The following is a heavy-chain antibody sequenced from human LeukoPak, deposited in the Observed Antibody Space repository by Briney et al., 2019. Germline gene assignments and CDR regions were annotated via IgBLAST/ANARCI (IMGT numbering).Heavy chain of an antibody. CDR2: IFAGGTT. Sequence: PSETLSLTCVVSGYSITSHYWSWIRQSPGKGLEWIGNIFAGGTTNYNPSLKSRVSISMDTSKNQFSLKMTSVTAADTAIYFCARGLWFGEQDGLGIWGPGTVVTVAS. D-gene: IGHD3-10*01. CDR1: GYSITSHY. V-gene: IGHV4-59*11. J-gene: IGHJ3*02. CDR3: ARGLWFGEQDGLGI.